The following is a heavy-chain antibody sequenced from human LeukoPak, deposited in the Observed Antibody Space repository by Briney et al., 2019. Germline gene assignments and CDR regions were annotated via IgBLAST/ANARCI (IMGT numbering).Heavy chain of an antibody. CDR3: ARETPRTCYFEY. CDR1: GYTFTSYY. D-gene: IGHD1-14*01. Sequence: ASVKVSCKASGYTFTSYYMHWVRQAPGQGLEWMGIINPSGGSTSYTQKFQGRVTMTRDTSTSTVYMELSSLSSEDTAVYYCARETPRTCYFEYWGQGTLVTVSS. V-gene: IGHV1-46*01. J-gene: IGHJ4*02. CDR2: INPSGGST.